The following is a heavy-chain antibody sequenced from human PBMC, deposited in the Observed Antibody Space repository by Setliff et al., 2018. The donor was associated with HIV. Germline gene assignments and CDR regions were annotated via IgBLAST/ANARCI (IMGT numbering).Heavy chain of an antibody. D-gene: IGHD3-22*01. CDR3: ASRVYYYDSSGYLREEGFDP. CDR2: IHYNDGKT. Sequence: PSETLSLTCTVSGDSITNSMHYWSWIRQPPGKGLEFIGSIHYNDGKTYYNAALRSRVTISADTSKNRFSLKLNSVTAADTAVYYCASRVYYYDSSGYLREEGFDPWGQGTLVTVSS. J-gene: IGHJ5*02. V-gene: IGHV4-39*01. CDR1: GDSITNSMHY.